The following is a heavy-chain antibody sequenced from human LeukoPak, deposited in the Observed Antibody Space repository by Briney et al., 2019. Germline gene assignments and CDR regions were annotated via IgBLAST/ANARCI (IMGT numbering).Heavy chain of an antibody. CDR3: AIRIMGTTGHAFDF. J-gene: IGHJ3*01. V-gene: IGHV3-11*01. CDR1: GFIFSDYP. Sequence: PGGSLRLSCAASGFIFSDYPMSWIRQAPGKGLEWLSYTRVSDNNLYYADSVKGRFTISRDNAQTSLYLQMNSLRAEDTAVYYCAIRIMGTTGHAFDFWGQGTMVTVSS. D-gene: IGHD2-8*01. CDR2: TRVSDNNL.